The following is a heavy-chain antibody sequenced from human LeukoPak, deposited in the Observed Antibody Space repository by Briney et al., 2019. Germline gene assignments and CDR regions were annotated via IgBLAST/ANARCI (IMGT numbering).Heavy chain of an antibody. CDR2: ISSSGSIK. CDR1: GFAFNSYE. CDR3: ARDVWFDP. J-gene: IGHJ5*02. V-gene: IGHV3-48*03. Sequence: PGGSLRLSCIASGFAFNSYEMNWVRQAPGKGLEWVSYISSSGSIKHYADSVKGRFTVSRDNAKNSLYLQMNSLRAEDTALYYCARDVWFDPWGQGTLVTVSS.